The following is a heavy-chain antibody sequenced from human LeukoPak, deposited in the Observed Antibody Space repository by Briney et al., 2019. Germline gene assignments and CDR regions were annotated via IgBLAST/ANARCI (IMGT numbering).Heavy chain of an antibody. CDR2: IKHDGSEE. V-gene: IGHV3-7*04. Sequence: GGSLRLSCAASGFTFSSYWMTWVRQAPGKGLEWVAIIKHDGSEEYYVDSVKGRFTISRDNAKNSLYLQMNSLRAEDTAVYYCARTLGYCSSTNCFLTFDYWGQGTLVTVSS. J-gene: IGHJ4*02. D-gene: IGHD2-2*01. CDR3: ARTLGYCSSTNCFLTFDY. CDR1: GFTFSSYW.